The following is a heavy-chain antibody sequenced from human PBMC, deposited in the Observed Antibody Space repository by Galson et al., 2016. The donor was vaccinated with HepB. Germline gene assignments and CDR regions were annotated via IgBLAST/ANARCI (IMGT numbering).Heavy chain of an antibody. Sequence: SLRLSCAASGFSFSTYSMNWVRQVPGKGLEWLSAISSSSSHVYYADSVKGRFAISRDNAKNSLYLQMNSLRAEDTAVYYCAREFYCSGDSCGHDTFDMWGQGTMVTVSS. J-gene: IGHJ3*02. CDR2: ISSSSSHV. CDR1: GFSFSTYS. CDR3: AREFYCSGDSCGHDTFDM. V-gene: IGHV3-21*01. D-gene: IGHD2-15*01.